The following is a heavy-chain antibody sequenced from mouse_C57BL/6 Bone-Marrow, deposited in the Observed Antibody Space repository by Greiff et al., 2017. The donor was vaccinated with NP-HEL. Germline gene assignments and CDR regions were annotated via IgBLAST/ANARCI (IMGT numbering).Heavy chain of an antibody. D-gene: IGHD2-3*01. CDR1: GYTFTSYW. V-gene: IGHV1-5*01. CDR3: TRSYDGYQAWFAY. Sequence: EVQGVESGTVLARPGASVKMSCKTSGYTFTSYWMHWVKQRPGQGLEWIGAIYPGNSDTSYNQKFKGKAKLTAVTSASTAYMELSSLTNEDSAVYYCTRSYDGYQAWFAYWGQGTLVTVSA. CDR2: IYPGNSDT. J-gene: IGHJ3*01.